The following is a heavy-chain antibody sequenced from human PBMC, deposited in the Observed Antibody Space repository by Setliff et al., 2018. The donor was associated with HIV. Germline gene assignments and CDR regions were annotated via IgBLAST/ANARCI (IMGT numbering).Heavy chain of an antibody. V-gene: IGHV7-4-1*02. CDR1: GYTFNSYG. J-gene: IGHJ4*02. Sequence: ASVKVSCKASGYTFNSYGINWVRQAPGQGLEWMGWINTVTGNPTYAQGFTGRFVFSLDTSVSTAYLQISSLKAEDSAVYYCARRMEMTPIGYWGQGTQVTVS. CDR2: INTVTGNP. D-gene: IGHD2-15*01. CDR3: ARRMEMTPIGY.